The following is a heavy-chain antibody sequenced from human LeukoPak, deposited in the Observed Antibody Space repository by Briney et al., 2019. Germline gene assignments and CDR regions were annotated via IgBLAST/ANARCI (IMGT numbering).Heavy chain of an antibody. CDR1: GFTFSNYA. V-gene: IGHV3-23*01. Sequence: RAGGSLRLSCAASGFTFSNYAMIWVRQAPGRGLEWVSAIRSGGGGTLYADSVKGRFTISRDNSKNTLFLQMNNMRAEDTAVYYCARDPNGDYVGAFEMWGPGTKVTVS. J-gene: IGHJ3*02. CDR2: IRSGGGGT. CDR3: ARDPNGDYVGAFEM. D-gene: IGHD4-17*01.